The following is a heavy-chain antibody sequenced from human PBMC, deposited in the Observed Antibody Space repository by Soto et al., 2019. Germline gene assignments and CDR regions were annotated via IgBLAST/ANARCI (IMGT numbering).Heavy chain of an antibody. CDR1: GGSFRRYG. CDR3: AKGGVTPYGAFFHFEY. J-gene: IGHJ4*02. D-gene: IGHD2-21*02. CDR2: IIPIFGST. V-gene: IGHV1-69*01. Sequence: QVQLVQSGAEVKKPGSSVKVSCEASGGSFRRYGISWVRQAPGHGLEWMGGIIPIFGSTNYAQKFQGRVTITADESMCIAYRDLSSLSCEASAVYYCAKGGVTPYGAFFHFEYWGQGTLVTVSS.